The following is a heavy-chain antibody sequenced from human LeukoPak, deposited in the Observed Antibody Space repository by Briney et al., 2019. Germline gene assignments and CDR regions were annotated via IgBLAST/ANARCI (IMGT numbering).Heavy chain of an antibody. CDR1: GGSISSGGYY. CDR3: ARSISDSSGWYEVGFDY. D-gene: IGHD6-19*01. V-gene: IGHV4-31*03. Sequence: SETLSLTCTVSGGSISSGGYYWSWIRQHPGKGLEWIGYIYYSGSTYYNPSLKSRVTISVDTYKNQFSLKLSSVTAADTAVYYCARSISDSSGWYEVGFDYWGQGTLVTVSS. CDR2: IYYSGST. J-gene: IGHJ4*02.